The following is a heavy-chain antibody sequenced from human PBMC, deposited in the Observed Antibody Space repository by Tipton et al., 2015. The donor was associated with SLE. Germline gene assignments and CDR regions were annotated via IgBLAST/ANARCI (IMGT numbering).Heavy chain of an antibody. CDR2: ISCDGSNK. CDR1: GFTFSSYA. D-gene: IGHD6-13*01. J-gene: IGHJ4*02. Sequence: SLRLSCAASGFTFSSYAMHWVRQAPGKGLEWVAVISCDGSNKYYADSVKGRFTISRDNSKNTLYLQMNSLRAEDTAVYYCAKAPGSSSWSPVDYWGQGTLVTVSS. V-gene: IGHV3-30-3*01. CDR3: AKAPGSSSWSPVDY.